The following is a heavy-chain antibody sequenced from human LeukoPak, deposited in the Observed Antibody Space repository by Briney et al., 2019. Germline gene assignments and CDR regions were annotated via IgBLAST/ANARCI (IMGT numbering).Heavy chain of an antibody. CDR2: IKQDGTEK. D-gene: IGHD2/OR15-2a*01. J-gene: IGHJ2*01. V-gene: IGHV3-7*01. Sequence: GGSLRLSCAASGFTFSSYAMSWVRQAPGKGLEWVASIKQDGTEKYYVDSVKGRFTISRDNAKNSLYLQMSSLRAEDTAVYYCARRRIPFYFDLWGRGTLVTVSS. CDR1: GFTFSSYA. CDR3: ARRRIPFYFDL.